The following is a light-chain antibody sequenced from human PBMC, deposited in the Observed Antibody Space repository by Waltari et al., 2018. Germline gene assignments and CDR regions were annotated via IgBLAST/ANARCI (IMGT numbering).Light chain of an antibody. CDR1: QSTSSW. V-gene: IGKV1-5*03. CDR2: KAS. CDR3: QQYNSYSWT. Sequence: QMTQSPSTLSATVGDRVTITCRASQSTSSWLAWYQQRPGRAPKLLIYKASSLESGVPSRFSGSGSGTEFTLTISSLQPDDFATYYCQQYNSYSWTFGQGTKVEIK. J-gene: IGKJ1*01.